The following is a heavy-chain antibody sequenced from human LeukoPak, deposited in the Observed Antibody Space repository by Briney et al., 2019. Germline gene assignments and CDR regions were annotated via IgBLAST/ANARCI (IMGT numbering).Heavy chain of an antibody. V-gene: IGHV3-30*02. CDR3: AKDLVATFPNWFDP. CDR1: GFTFSSYG. D-gene: IGHD5-12*01. CDR2: IRYDGSNK. Sequence: GGSLRLSCAASGFTFSSYGMHWVRQAPGKGLEWVAFIRYDGSNKYYADSMKGRFTISRDNSKNTLYLQMNSLRAEDTAVYYCAKDLVATFPNWFDPWGQGTLVTVSS. J-gene: IGHJ5*02.